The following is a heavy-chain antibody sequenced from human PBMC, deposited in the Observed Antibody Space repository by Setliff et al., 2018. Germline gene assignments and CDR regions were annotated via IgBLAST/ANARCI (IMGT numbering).Heavy chain of an antibody. V-gene: IGHV1-18*01. CDR2: ISPYSGES. J-gene: IGHJ4*02. CDR3: TRSRGPRVVLAADFDF. Sequence: ASVKVSCKTSGFRFTSFGFSWVRQAPGQGLEWMGWISPYSGESNYAQKSQDRLTVTADTSTKTTYMELRSLTSDDTAVYFCTRSRGPRVVLAADFDFWGQGTLVTVSS. D-gene: IGHD3-16*01. CDR1: GFRFTSFG.